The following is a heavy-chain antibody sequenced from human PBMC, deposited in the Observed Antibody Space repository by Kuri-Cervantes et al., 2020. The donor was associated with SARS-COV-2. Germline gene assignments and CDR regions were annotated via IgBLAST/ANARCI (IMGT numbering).Heavy chain of an antibody. CDR2: IYYSGST. CDR3: ARGGFYDILTGYYPPFDY. Sequence: GSLRLSYTASGGSISSYYWSWIRQPPGKGLEWIGYIYYSGSTNYNPSLKSRVTISVDTSKNQFSLKLSSVTAADTAVYYCARGGFYDILTGYYPPFDYWGQGTLVTVSS. D-gene: IGHD3-9*01. CDR1: GGSISSYY. V-gene: IGHV4-59*01. J-gene: IGHJ4*02.